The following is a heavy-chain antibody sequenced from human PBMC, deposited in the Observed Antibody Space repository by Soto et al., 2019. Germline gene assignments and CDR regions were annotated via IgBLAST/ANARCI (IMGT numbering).Heavy chain of an antibody. CDR3: ARCSAGPPTLARGGRCYSGY. J-gene: IGHJ4*02. CDR1: GYTFTSYG. CDR2: ISAYNGNT. D-gene: IGHD2-15*01. Sequence: ASVKVSCKASGYTFTSYGISWVRQAPGQGLEWMGWISAYNGNTNYAQKLQGRVTMTTDTSTSTAYMELRSLRSDDTAVYYGARCSAGPPTLARGGRCYSGYWGQGTRVTVS. V-gene: IGHV1-18*01.